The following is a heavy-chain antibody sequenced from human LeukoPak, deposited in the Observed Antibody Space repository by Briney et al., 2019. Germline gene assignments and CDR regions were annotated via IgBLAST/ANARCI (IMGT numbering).Heavy chain of an antibody. V-gene: IGHV3-21*01. CDR2: ISSSSSYI. J-gene: IGHJ3*02. CDR1: GFTFNNAW. Sequence: GGSLRLSCAASGFTFNNAWMSWVRQAPGKGLEWVSSISSSSSYIYYADSVKGRFTISRDNAKNSLYLQMNSLRAEDTAVYYCARDGWGSGYYFDAFDIWGQGTMVTVSS. CDR3: ARDGWGSGYYFDAFDI. D-gene: IGHD3-22*01.